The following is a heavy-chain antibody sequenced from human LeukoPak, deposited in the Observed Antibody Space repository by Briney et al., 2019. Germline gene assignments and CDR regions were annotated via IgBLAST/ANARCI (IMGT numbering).Heavy chain of an antibody. CDR1: GGSISSYY. CDR3: ARDGVSDYVWGSYRPPDAFDI. Sequence: RSSETLSLTCTVSGGSISSYYWSWIRQPAGKGLEWIGRIYTSGSTNYNPSLKSRVTMSVDTSKNQFSLKLSSVTAADTAVYYCARDGVSDYVWGSYRPPDAFDIWGQGTMVTVSS. CDR2: IYTSGST. J-gene: IGHJ3*02. D-gene: IGHD3-16*02. V-gene: IGHV4-4*07.